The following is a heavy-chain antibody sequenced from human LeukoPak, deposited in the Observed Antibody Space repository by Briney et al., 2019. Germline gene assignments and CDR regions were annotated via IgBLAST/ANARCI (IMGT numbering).Heavy chain of an antibody. CDR1: GFTFSSFW. CDR2: IKQDGSEN. V-gene: IGHV3-7*01. Sequence: GGSLRLSCAASGFTFSSFWMTWVRQAPGKGLEWVASIKQDGSENYYVDSVKARFTISRDNAKDSLYLQLNSLRAEDTAVYYCARDSGTLEYWGQGTLATVSS. D-gene: IGHD3-10*01. J-gene: IGHJ4*02. CDR3: ARDSGTLEY.